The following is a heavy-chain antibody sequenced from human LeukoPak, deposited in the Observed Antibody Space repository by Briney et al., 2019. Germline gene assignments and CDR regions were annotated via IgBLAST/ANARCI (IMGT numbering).Heavy chain of an antibody. CDR3: ASPWGYGSGI. V-gene: IGHV4-34*01. Sequence: SETLSLTCAVYGGSFSGYYWSWIRQPPGKGLEWIGEVNHSGSTNYNPSLKSRVTISVDTSKKQFSLKLSSVTAADTAMYYCASPWGYGSGIWGQGTLVTVSS. J-gene: IGHJ4*02. CDR1: GGSFSGYY. D-gene: IGHD3-10*01. CDR2: VNHSGST.